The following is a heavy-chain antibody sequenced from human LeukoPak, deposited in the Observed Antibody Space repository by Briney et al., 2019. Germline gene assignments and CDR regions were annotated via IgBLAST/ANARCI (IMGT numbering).Heavy chain of an antibody. V-gene: IGHV3-21*01. CDR3: ATDSYVSGSYYRLFY. Sequence: GGSLRLSCAASGFTFSAYSMNWVRQAPGKGLEWVSSITETSHVYYAESVKGRFTISRDNAKNTLYLQMNNLRAEDTAIYYCATDSYVSGSYYRLFYWGQGTLVTVSS. J-gene: IGHJ4*02. CDR2: ITETSHV. D-gene: IGHD3-10*01. CDR1: GFTFSAYS.